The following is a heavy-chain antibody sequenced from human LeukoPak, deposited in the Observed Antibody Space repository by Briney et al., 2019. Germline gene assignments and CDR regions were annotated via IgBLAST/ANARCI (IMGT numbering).Heavy chain of an antibody. CDR1: GFTFSRYW. J-gene: IGHJ4*02. D-gene: IGHD6-19*01. CDR2: ISSDGSST. Sequence: GGSLRLSCAASGFTFSRYWMLWVRQAPGKGLVWVSHISSDGSSTRYADSVKGRFTISRDNAKNTLYLQMSSLRAEDTAVYYWATYSGAYSSGWPHYWGQGTLVTVSS. CDR3: ATYSGAYSSGWPHY. V-gene: IGHV3-74*01.